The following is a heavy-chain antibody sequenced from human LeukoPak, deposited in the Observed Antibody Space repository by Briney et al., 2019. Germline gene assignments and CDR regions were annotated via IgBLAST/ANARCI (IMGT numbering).Heavy chain of an antibody. CDR2: IIPILGIA. CDR1: GGTFGSYT. Sequence: SVKVSCKASGGTFGSYTISWVRQAPGQGLEWMGRIIPILGIANYAQKFQGRVTITADESTSTAYMELSSLRPEDTAVYYCASAGYYYGSGSYYNGPFDYWGQGTLVTVSS. D-gene: IGHD3-10*01. J-gene: IGHJ4*02. V-gene: IGHV1-69*02. CDR3: ASAGYYYGSGSYYNGPFDY.